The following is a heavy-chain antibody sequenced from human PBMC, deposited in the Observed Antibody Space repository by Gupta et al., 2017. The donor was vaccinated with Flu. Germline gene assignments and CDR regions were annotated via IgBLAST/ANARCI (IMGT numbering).Heavy chain of an antibody. CDR3: TRGYSSGYPDY. V-gene: IGHV4-59*01. D-gene: IGHD6-19*01. J-gene: IGHJ4*02. CDR2: IYYTGRT. Sequence: QVQLPESGPGLVKHSETLSLTCRVSGGSINSYYWSWIRQSPGKGLEWIGYIYYTGRTNYNPSLKSRVTISVDTSKNQFSLKLRSVTAADTAVYYCTRGYSSGYPDYWGQGTLVIGS. CDR1: GGSINSYY.